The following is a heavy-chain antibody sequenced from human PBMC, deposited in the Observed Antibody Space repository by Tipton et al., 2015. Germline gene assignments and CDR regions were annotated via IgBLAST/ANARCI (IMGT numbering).Heavy chain of an antibody. Sequence: TLSLTCSISGDSVRNGSHYWGWIRQSPGKGLEWIVSIHYSGSSYYNPSLDSRITVSMDPSKNQLSPTLESVTAADTAVYYCARLGNYYEWQFENWIDPWGQGALVTVSS. V-gene: IGHV4-39*01. J-gene: IGHJ5*02. CDR3: ARLGNYYEWQFENWIDP. CDR2: IHYSGSS. CDR1: GDSVRNGSHY. D-gene: IGHD3-16*01.